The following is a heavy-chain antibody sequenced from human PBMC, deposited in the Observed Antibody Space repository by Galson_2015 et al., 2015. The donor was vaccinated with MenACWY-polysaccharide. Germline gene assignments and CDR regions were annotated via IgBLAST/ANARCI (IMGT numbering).Heavy chain of an antibody. D-gene: IGHD1-26*01. Sequence: SLRLSCAVSGFTFSSYVMSWVRQAPGRGLEWVSSITDSGSSTYYVDSVKGRSTISRDNSKNTLFLQMNSLRADDTAVYYCAKGGREVDNWLDPSGHGALVTVSS. J-gene: IGHJ5*02. CDR3: AKGGREVDNWLDP. CDR2: ITDSGSST. CDR1: GFTFSSYV. V-gene: IGHV3-23*01.